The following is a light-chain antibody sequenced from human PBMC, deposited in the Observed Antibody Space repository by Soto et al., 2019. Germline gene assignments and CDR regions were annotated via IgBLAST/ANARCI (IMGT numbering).Light chain of an antibody. CDR3: QHYDIWPLT. CDR1: QSVSSN. CDR2: DAS. V-gene: IGKV3-15*01. Sequence: EIVLTQSPATLSLSPGERATLSCRASQSVSSNLAWHQQRPGQAPRLLIYDASTRATGIPARFSGSGSGTDFTLTISSLQSQDFAVYFCQHYDIWPLTFGGGTKVDIK. J-gene: IGKJ4*01.